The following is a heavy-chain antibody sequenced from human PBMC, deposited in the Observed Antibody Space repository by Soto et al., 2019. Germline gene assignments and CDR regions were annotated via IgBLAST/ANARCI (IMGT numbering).Heavy chain of an antibody. CDR3: AHGLGGYCSGGSCYPPGGFDY. CDR2: IYWDDDK. CDR1: GFSLSTSGVG. D-gene: IGHD2-15*01. Sequence: QITLKESGPTLVKPTQTLTLTCTFSGFSLSTSGVGVGWIRQPPGKALEWLALIYWDDDKRYSPSLKSRLTITKDTSKNQAVLTMTNMDPVDTATYYCAHGLGGYCSGGSCYPPGGFDYWGQGTLVTVSS. J-gene: IGHJ4*02. V-gene: IGHV2-5*02.